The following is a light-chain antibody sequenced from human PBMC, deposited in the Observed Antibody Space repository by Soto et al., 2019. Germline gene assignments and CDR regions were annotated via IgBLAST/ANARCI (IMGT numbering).Light chain of an antibody. V-gene: IGKV1-33*01. Sequence: DIQVTQSPSSLAVSVGDRVTITCQAIRDISVYLNWYQQKPGKPPKLLVFDASNLQTGVPSRFSGSGSGTHFTFTINNLQPEDVATYYCQQYDNHPPYTVGQGTKLELK. CDR2: DAS. J-gene: IGKJ2*01. CDR3: QQYDNHPPYT. CDR1: RDISVY.